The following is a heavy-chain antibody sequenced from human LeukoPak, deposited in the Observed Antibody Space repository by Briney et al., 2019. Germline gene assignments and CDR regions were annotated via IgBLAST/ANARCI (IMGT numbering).Heavy chain of an antibody. CDR1: GFTFDDYA. J-gene: IGHJ4*02. CDR3: AKVRAQGWFGDLDY. D-gene: IGHD3-10*01. V-gene: IGHV3-9*01. Sequence: PGGSLRLSCAASGFTFDDYAMHWVRQAPGKGLEWVSGISWSSGSIGYADSVKGRFTISRDNAKNSLYLQMNSLRAEDTAFYYCAKVRAQGWFGDLDYWGQGTLVTVSS. CDR2: ISWSSGSI.